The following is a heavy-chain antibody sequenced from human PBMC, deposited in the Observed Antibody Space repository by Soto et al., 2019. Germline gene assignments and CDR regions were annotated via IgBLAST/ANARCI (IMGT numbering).Heavy chain of an antibody. J-gene: IGHJ4*01. V-gene: IGHV6-1*01. CDR1: GDSVSSNSAA. CDR3: ARGEQYSGRIFDY. D-gene: IGHD1-26*01. CDR2: TYYRSKWYN. Sequence: SQTLSLTCGISGDSVSSNSAAWNWLRQSPSRGLEWLGRTYYRSKWYNDYAVSVESRITINPDTSKNHFSLQLNFVTPEDTAVYFCARGEQYSGRIFDYWGHGTLVTVSS.